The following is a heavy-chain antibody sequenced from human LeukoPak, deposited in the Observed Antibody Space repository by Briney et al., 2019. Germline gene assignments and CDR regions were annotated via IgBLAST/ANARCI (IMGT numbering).Heavy chain of an antibody. V-gene: IGHV1-2*02. J-gene: IGHJ4*02. CDR2: INPNSGGT. CDR3: ARDFTTDYGDNG. Sequence: GASVKVSCKASGYTFTGYYMHWVRQAPGQGLEWMGWINPNSGGTNYAQEFQGRVTMTRDTSISTAYMELSRLRSDDTAVYYCARDFTTDYGDNGWGQGTLVTVSS. D-gene: IGHD4-17*01. CDR1: GYTFTGYY.